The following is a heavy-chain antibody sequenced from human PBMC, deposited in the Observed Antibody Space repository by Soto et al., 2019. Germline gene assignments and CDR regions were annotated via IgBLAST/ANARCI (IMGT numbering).Heavy chain of an antibody. CDR3: ARMATSGTLNWFDP. V-gene: IGHV1-8*01. J-gene: IGHJ5*02. CDR1: GYAFSNND. Sequence: VASVKVSCKASGYAFSNNDTSWVRQGTGQGLEWMGWMNPNSGNGGYAQKFQGRVTMTRDTTTSTAYMELSSLTSDDAAIYYCARMATSGTLNWFDPWGQGTLVTVSS. CDR2: MNPNSGNG.